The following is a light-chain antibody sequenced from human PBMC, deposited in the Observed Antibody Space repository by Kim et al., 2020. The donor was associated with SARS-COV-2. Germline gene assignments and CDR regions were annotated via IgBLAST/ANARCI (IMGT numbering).Light chain of an antibody. CDR1: SSDISNYNF. CDR3: SSYRGPNSYV. CDR2: DVT. J-gene: IGLJ1*01. V-gene: IGLV2-14*03. Sequence: GQSITIPCTGTSSDISNYNFVSGYQTYPGKAPKIIIYDVTNRPPGVSDRFSGSKSGNTAFLTISGLQAEDEADYYCSSYRGPNSYVFGTGTQLTVL.